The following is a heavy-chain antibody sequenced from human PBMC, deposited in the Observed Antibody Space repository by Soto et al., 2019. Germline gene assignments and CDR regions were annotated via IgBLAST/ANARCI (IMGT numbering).Heavy chain of an antibody. J-gene: IGHJ4*02. CDR3: ARVGVGATDY. CDR2: IKQDGSEK. V-gene: IGHV3-7*01. Sequence: GESLKISCAASGFTFSSYWMSWVRQAPGKGLEWVANIKQDGSEKYYVDSVKGRFTISRDNAKNSLYLQMNSLRAEDTAVYYCARVGVGATDYWGQGTLVTVSS. D-gene: IGHD1-26*01. CDR1: GFTFSSYW.